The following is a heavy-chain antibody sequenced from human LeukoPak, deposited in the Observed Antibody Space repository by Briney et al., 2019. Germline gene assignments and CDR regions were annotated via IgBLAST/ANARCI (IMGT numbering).Heavy chain of an antibody. CDR3: ARELDFWSDSMDV. Sequence: ASVKVSCKASGYTFSSYAISWVRQAPGQGLEWMGGIIPIFGTANYAQKFQGRVTITADESTSTAYMELSSLRSEDTAVYYCARELDFWSDSMDVWGQGTTVTVSS. CDR1: GYTFSSYA. V-gene: IGHV1-69*13. J-gene: IGHJ6*02. CDR2: IIPIFGTA. D-gene: IGHD3-3*01.